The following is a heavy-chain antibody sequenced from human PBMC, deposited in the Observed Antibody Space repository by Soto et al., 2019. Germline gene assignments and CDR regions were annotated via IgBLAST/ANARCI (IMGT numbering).Heavy chain of an antibody. D-gene: IGHD6-13*01. J-gene: IGHJ6*02. CDR3: RRRSRYSTDV. CDR1: GGSISSGDYY. CDR2: IYYSGST. V-gene: IGHV4-30-4*02. Sequence: SDTLSLTCTVSGGSISSGDYYWSWIRQPPGKGLEWIGYIYYSGSTYYNPSLKSRVTISVDTSKNQFSLKLSSVTAADTAVYYCRRRSRYSTDVWGQGTTVTVTS.